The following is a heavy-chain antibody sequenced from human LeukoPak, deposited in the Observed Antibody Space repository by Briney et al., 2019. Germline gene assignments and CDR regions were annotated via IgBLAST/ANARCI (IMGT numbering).Heavy chain of an antibody. Sequence: ASVKVSCKASGYTFTSYGISWVRQAPGQGLEWMGIINPSGGSTSYAQKFQGRVTMTRDMSTSTVYMELSSLRSEDTAVYYCAGTTAYGGWFDPWGQGTLVTVSS. CDR2: INPSGGST. CDR1: GYTFTSYG. CDR3: AGTTAYGGWFDP. J-gene: IGHJ5*02. V-gene: IGHV1-46*01. D-gene: IGHD4-17*01.